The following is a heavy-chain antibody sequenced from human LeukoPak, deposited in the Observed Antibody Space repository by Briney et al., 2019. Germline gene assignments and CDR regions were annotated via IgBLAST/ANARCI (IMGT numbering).Heavy chain of an antibody. V-gene: IGHV3-23*01. D-gene: IGHD3-3*01. CDR1: GFTFSSYA. CDR2: ISGSGGST. J-gene: IGHJ4*02. CDR3: AKSGDPTYDFWSGYAMNFDY. Sequence: GGSLRLSCAASGFTFSSYAMSWVRQAPGRGLEWVSAISGSGGSTYYADSVKGRFTISRDNSKNTLYLQMNSLRAEDTAVYYCAKSGDPTYDFWSGYAMNFDYWGQGTLVTVSS.